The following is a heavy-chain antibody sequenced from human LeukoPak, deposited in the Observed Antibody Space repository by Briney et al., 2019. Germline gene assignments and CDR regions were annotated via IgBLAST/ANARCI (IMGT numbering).Heavy chain of an antibody. CDR2: INYSGST. D-gene: IGHD3-9*01. CDR1: GGSFSGYY. J-gene: IGHJ6*02. Sequence: SETLSLTCAVYGGSFSGYYWSWIRQPPGKGLEWIGEINYSGSTNYNPSLKSRVTISVDTSKNQFSLKLSSVTAADTAVYYCARDKRTDTIFYGMDVWGQGTTVTVSS. CDR3: ARDKRTDTIFYGMDV. V-gene: IGHV4-34*01.